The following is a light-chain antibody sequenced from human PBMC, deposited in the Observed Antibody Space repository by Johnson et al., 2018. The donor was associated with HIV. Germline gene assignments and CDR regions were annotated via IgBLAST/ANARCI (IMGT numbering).Light chain of an antibody. V-gene: IGLV1-51*01. CDR1: SSDMGNYA. CDR2: DNN. J-gene: IGLJ1*01. Sequence: QSVLTQPPSVSAAPGQKVTISCSGSSSDMGNYAVSWYQQLPGTAPKLLIYDNNKRPSGIPDRFSGSKSGTSATLATTGLQTGDEADYYCGTWDSSLRGGVFGTGSKVTVL. CDR3: GTWDSSLRGGV.